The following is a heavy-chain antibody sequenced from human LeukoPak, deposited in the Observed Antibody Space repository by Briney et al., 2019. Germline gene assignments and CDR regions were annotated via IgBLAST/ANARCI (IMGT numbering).Heavy chain of an antibody. V-gene: IGHV3-20*04. Sequence: GGSLRLSCAASGFIFDDYGMSWVRQAPGKGLEWVSGINWNGGSTGYADSVKGRFTISRDNAKNSLYLQMNSLRAEDTALYYCARDRRGLYYDSSGYVVNWGQGTLVTVSS. CDR3: ARDRRGLYYDSSGYVVN. D-gene: IGHD3-22*01. CDR2: INWNGGST. CDR1: GFIFDDYG. J-gene: IGHJ4*02.